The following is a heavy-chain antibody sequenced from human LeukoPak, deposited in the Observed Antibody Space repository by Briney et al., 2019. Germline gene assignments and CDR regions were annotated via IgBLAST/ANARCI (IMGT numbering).Heavy chain of an antibody. V-gene: IGHV4-4*07. CDR3: ARDQEGGYYSH. CDR1: GGSISGYY. CDR2: FYTSRNI. Sequence: PSETLSLTCSVSGGSISGYYSSWVRQPAGRGLEWIGRFYTSRNIDYNPSLKSRVTMSVDTSKNQFSLNLSSVTAADTAVYTCARDQEGGYYSHWGRGTPVTVSS. J-gene: IGHJ4*02. D-gene: IGHD3-22*01.